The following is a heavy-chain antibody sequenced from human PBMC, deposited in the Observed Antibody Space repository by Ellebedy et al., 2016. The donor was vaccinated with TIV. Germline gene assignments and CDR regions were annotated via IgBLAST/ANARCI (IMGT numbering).Heavy chain of an antibody. CDR2: INTNTGNT. Sequence: AASVKVSCKASGYTFTSHPLNWVRQAPRRGLEWMGWINTNTGNTESVPGFTGRFVFSLDTSVRPAYLQISSLQAEDTAIYYCARDRYYGGNYRGIDYWGQGTLVTVSS. D-gene: IGHD4-23*01. V-gene: IGHV7-4-1*02. CDR1: GYTFTSHP. CDR3: ARDRYYGGNYRGIDY. J-gene: IGHJ4*02.